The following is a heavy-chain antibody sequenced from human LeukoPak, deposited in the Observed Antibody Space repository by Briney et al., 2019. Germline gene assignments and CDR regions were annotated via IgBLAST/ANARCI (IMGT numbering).Heavy chain of an antibody. J-gene: IGHJ4*02. CDR1: GFTVSSNY. CDR2: IYTGGTP. D-gene: IGHD6-13*01. Sequence: PGGSLRLSCVASGFTVSSNYMTWVRQAPGKGLEWVSVIYTGGTPYYADSVKGRFTISRDISKNTVYLRMNSLRVEDTAVYFCARGAATGPTLGLDYWGQGTLVTVSS. V-gene: IGHV3-53*01. CDR3: ARGAATGPTLGLDY.